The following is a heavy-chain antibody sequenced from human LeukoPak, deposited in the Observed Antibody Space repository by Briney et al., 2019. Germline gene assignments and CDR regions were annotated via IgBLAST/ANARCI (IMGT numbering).Heavy chain of an antibody. J-gene: IGHJ4*02. CDR3: ARDRRGMVGEYYFDC. V-gene: IGHV4-38-2*02. CDR1: GYSISSGYY. Sequence: SETLSLTCAVSGYSISSGYYWGWIRQPPGKGLEWIGSIYHSGSTYYNPSLKSRVTISVDTSKNQFSLKLSSVTAADTAVYYCARDRRGMVGEYYFDCWGPRTLVTVS. CDR2: IYHSGST. D-gene: IGHD3-10*02.